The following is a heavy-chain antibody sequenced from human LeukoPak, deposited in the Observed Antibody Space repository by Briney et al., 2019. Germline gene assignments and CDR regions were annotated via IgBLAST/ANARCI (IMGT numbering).Heavy chain of an antibody. CDR1: GFTFSGYA. CDR2: VSKSGDIT. D-gene: IGHD1-26*01. V-gene: IGHV3-23*01. CDR3: TKGREWELPLDY. J-gene: IGHJ4*02. Sequence: GGSLRHSCAASGFTFSGYAMTWVRQAPGKGLEWVSAVSKSGDITYYANSVKGRFIISRDKSKNTLYLQMNSLRAEDTAIYYCTKGREWELPLDYWGQGTLVTVSS.